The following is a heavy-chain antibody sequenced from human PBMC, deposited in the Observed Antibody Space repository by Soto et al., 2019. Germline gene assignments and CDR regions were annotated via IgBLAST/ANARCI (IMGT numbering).Heavy chain of an antibody. CDR1: GFTFSSYS. Sequence: PGGSLRLSCAASGFTFSSYSMNWVRQAPGKGLEWVSSISSSSSYIYYADSVKGRFTISRDNAKNSLYLQMNSLRAEDTAVYYCARVRLTANSYYGMHVWDQATTVTSP. J-gene: IGHJ6*02. D-gene: IGHD5-12*01. V-gene: IGHV3-21*01. CDR2: ISSSSSYI. CDR3: ARVRLTANSYYGMHV.